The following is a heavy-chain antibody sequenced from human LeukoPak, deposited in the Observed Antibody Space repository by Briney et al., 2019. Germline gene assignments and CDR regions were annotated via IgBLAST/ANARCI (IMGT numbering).Heavy chain of an antibody. J-gene: IGHJ4*02. Sequence: ASVKVSCKASGYTLTNYAIHWVRQAPGQRLEWMGWFNSDTGNTEYSQKFQGRVSISRDTSANTAYMEPNRLRPEDTAVSYCVRGGPNKSGWTLDYWGQGTLVTVSS. CDR2: FNSDTGNT. CDR1: GYTLTNYA. CDR3: VRGGPNKSGWTLDY. D-gene: IGHD6-19*01. V-gene: IGHV1-3*01.